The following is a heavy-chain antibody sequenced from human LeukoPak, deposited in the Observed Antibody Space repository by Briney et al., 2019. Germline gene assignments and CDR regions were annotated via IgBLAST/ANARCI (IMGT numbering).Heavy chain of an antibody. D-gene: IGHD5-18*01. V-gene: IGHV3-30-3*01. Sequence: PGGSLRLSCAASGFTFSSYAMHWVRQAPGKGLEWVAVISYDGSNKYYADSVKGRFTISRDNSKNTLYLQMNSLRAEDTAVYYCARDGRGYSRGFDYWGQGTLVTVSS. CDR3: ARDGRGYSRGFDY. CDR1: GFTFSSYA. J-gene: IGHJ4*02. CDR2: ISYDGSNK.